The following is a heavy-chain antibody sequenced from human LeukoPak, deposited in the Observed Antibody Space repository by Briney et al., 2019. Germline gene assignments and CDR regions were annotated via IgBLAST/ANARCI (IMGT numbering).Heavy chain of an antibody. J-gene: IGHJ4*02. CDR2: INHSGNT. CDR1: GGSFSGYY. Sequence: PSETLSLTCAVYGGSFSGYYWSWIRQPPGKGLEWIGEINHSGNTNYNPSLKSRVTISVDTSKNQFSLKLSSVTAADTAVYYCASSIVGATFDYWGQGTLVTVSS. CDR3: ASSIVGATFDY. D-gene: IGHD1-26*01. V-gene: IGHV4-34*01.